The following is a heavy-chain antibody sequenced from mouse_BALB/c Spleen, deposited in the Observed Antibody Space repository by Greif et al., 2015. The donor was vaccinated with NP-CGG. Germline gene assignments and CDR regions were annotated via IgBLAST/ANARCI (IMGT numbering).Heavy chain of an antibody. CDR2: INPSSGYT. Sequence: QVQLQQPAAELARPGASVKMSCKASGYTFTSYTMHWVKQRPGQGLEWIGYINPSSGYTEYNQKFKDKTTLTADKSSSTAYMQLSSLTSEDSAVYYCWRRSRYFDVWGAGTTVTVSS. V-gene: IGHV1-4*02. J-gene: IGHJ1*01. CDR1: GYTFTSYT. CDR3: WRRSRYFDV.